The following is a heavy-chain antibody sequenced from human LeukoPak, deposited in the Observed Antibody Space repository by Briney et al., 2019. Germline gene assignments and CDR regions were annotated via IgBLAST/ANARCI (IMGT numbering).Heavy chain of an antibody. V-gene: IGHV1-8*03. Sequence: GASVKVSCKASGYTFTSYDINWVRQATGQGLEWMGWMNPNSGNTGYAQKFQGRVIVTRNTSISTAYMELSSLRSEDTAVYYCARRGYSYGSLTYYYYMDVWGKGTTVTVSS. CDR1: GYTFTSYD. J-gene: IGHJ6*03. CDR3: ARRGYSYGSLTYYYYMDV. D-gene: IGHD5-18*01. CDR2: MNPNSGNT.